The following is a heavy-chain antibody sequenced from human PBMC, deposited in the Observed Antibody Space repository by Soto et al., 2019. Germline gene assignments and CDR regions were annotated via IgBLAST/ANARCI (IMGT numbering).Heavy chain of an antibody. J-gene: IGHJ6*02. CDR1: GYTFTGYY. D-gene: IGHD2-2*01. V-gene: IGHV1-2*02. Sequence: AASVKVSCKASGYTFTGYYMHWVRQAPGQGLEWMGWINPNSGGTNYAQKFQGRVTMTRDTSISTAYMEPSRLRSDDTAVYYCAREFDDVVAMDVWRQGTTVTVSS. CDR3: AREFDDVVAMDV. CDR2: INPNSGGT.